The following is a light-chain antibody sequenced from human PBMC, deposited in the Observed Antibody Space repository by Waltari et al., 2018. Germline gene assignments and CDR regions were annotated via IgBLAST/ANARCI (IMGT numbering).Light chain of an antibody. CDR3: SSFTRAKTWV. V-gene: IGLV2-14*03. J-gene: IGLJ3*02. CDR2: GVS. Sequence: QSALTQPASVSGSPRQSITISCTGTSIDIGGFNYFSWYQQHSGKAPRLIIFGVSDRPSGVSNRFSGSKSGNTASLTISGLQAEDEADYYCSSFTRAKTWVFGGGTKVTVL. CDR1: SIDIGGFNY.